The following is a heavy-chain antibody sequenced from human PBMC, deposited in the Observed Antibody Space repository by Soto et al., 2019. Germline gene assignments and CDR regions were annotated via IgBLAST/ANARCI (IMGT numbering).Heavy chain of an antibody. V-gene: IGHV3-23*01. CDR1: GITFSSYI. CDR3: ARETFSRKFAFDY. Sequence: PGGSLRLSCAASGITFSSYIMHWVRQAPGRGLEWVSSISDSGVETYYAESVRGRFAISRDNSRATLYLQMNSLRAEDTALYYCARETFSRKFAFDYWGQGALVTVSS. CDR2: ISDSGVET. J-gene: IGHJ4*02.